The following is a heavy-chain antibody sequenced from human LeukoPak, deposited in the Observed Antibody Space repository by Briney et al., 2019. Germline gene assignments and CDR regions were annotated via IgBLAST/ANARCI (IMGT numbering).Heavy chain of an antibody. CDR2: IYYSGST. Sequence: PSETLSLTCTVSGGSISSYCWSWIRQPPGRGLEWIGYIYYSGSTNYNPSLKSRVTISVDTSKNQFSLKLSSVTAADTAVYYCARDGYSLFDYWGQGTLVTVSS. CDR3: ARDGYSLFDY. V-gene: IGHV4-59*01. D-gene: IGHD5-24*01. CDR1: GGSISSYC. J-gene: IGHJ4*02.